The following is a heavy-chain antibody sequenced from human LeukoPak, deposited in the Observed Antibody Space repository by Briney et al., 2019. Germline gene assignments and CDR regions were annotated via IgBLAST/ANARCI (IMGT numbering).Heavy chain of an antibody. CDR2: IYPGDSDT. CDR3: ARKSTTVSPRAFDY. J-gene: IGHJ4*02. Sequence: GESLQISCKGSGYSFISYWIGWVRQMPGKGLEWMGIIYPGDSDTRYSPSFQGQVTISADKSISTAYLQWSSLKASDTAIYYCARKSTTVSPRAFDYWGQGTLVTVSS. V-gene: IGHV5-51*01. D-gene: IGHD4-17*01. CDR1: GYSFISYW.